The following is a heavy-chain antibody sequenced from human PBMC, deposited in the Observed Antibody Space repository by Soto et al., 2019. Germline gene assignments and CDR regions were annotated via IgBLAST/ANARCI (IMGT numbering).Heavy chain of an antibody. J-gene: IGHJ5*02. V-gene: IGHV1-18*04. D-gene: IGHD2-15*01. Sequence: QVQLVQSGAEVKKPGAPVKVSCKASGYTFTRYGFSWVRQAPGQGPEWMGWISAYNGNTNYAQKFQGRVTMTTDTSTSTAYMELKSLRSDDTAVYYCAREGRHCSGGSCYAYDWFDPWGQGTLVTVSS. CDR1: GYTFTRYG. CDR3: AREGRHCSGGSCYAYDWFDP. CDR2: ISAYNGNT.